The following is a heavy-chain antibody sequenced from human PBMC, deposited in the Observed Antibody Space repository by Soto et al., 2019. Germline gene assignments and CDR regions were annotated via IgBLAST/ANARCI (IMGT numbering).Heavy chain of an antibody. CDR1: GFTFSSDW. D-gene: IGHD3-10*01. CDR2: IDSGGRTT. J-gene: IGHJ4*02. CDR3: ARWFTYGNFDYFDY. Sequence: SLRLSCAAYGFTFSSDWMHWFRQAPGKGLVWVSRIDSGGRTTTYADSVKGRFTISRDNAKNTLYLQMNGLRAEDTALYYCARWFTYGNFDYFDYWGQGTQVTVSS. V-gene: IGHV3-74*01.